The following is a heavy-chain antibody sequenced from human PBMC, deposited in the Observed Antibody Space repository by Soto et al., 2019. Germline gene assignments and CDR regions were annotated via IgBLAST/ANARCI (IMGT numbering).Heavy chain of an antibody. CDR2: ISAYNGNT. Sequence: QVQLVQSGAEVKKPGASVKVSCKASGYTFTSYGISWVRQAPGQGLEWMGWISAYNGNTNYAQKLQGRVTMTTDTSTSTAYMELRSLRSDDTAVYYCTRDLDDRWGGARYYYGMDVWGQGTTVTVSS. J-gene: IGHJ6*02. D-gene: IGHD3-10*01. V-gene: IGHV1-18*01. CDR1: GYTFTSYG. CDR3: TRDLDDRWGGARYYYGMDV.